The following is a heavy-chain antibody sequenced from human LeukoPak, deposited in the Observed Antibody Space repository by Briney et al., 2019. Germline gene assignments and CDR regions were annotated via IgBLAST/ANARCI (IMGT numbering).Heavy chain of an antibody. D-gene: IGHD6-19*01. CDR2: INSDGSST. Sequence: GGSLRLSCAASGFTFSSYWMHWVRQAPGKGLVLVSRINSDGSSTNYADSVRGRFTISRDNAKNTLYLQTNSLRAEDTAVYYCARGVAVAGTDYWGQGTLVTVSS. CDR3: ARGVAVAGTDY. CDR1: GFTFSSYW. V-gene: IGHV3-74*01. J-gene: IGHJ4*02.